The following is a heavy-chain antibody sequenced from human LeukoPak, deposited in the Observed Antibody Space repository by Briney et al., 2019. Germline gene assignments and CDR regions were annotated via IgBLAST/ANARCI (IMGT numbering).Heavy chain of an antibody. CDR1: GGSISSYC. V-gene: IGHV4-59*01. CDR3: ARAEQQLTHYGMDV. J-gene: IGHJ6*02. Sequence: SETLSLTCTVSGGSISSYCWSWIRQPPGKGLEWIGYIYYSGSTNYNPSLKSRVTISVDTSKNQFSLKLSSVTAADTAVYYCARAEQQLTHYGMDVWGQGTTVTVSS. D-gene: IGHD6-13*01. CDR2: IYYSGST.